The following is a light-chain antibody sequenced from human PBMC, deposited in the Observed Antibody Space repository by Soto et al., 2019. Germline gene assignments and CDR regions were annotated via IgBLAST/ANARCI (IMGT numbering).Light chain of an antibody. CDR1: QSISSY. CDR2: AAY. Sequence: DIPVTQSPSSLSASVGDRVTITCRASQSISSYLNWYRQKPGRAPNLLIYAAYKLQSGVPSRFSGSGSGTDFPLTISSLQPGEFAIYYCHQRDRAPWTFGQGTKVEIK. V-gene: IGKV1-39*01. J-gene: IGKJ1*01. CDR3: HQRDRAPWT.